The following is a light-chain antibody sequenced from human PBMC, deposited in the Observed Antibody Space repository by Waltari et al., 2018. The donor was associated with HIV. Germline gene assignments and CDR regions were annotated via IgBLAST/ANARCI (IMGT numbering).Light chain of an antibody. CDR3: QQYSITPVT. CDR2: WAS. V-gene: IGKV4-1*01. CDR1: QSVFYSSNNKNY. J-gene: IGKJ2*01. Sequence: DIVLTQSPDSLAVSLGERATMNCTSSQSVFYSSNNKNYLAWYQQKPRQPPKLLIYWASTRESGVPDRFSGSGSGTDFTLTISSLQAEDVAVYYCQQYSITPVTFGQGTKLEIK.